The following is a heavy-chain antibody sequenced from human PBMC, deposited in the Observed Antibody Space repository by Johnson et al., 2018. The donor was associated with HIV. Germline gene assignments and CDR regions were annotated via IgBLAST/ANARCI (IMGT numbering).Heavy chain of an antibody. V-gene: IGHV3-30*02. D-gene: IGHD1-26*01. CDR3: AKDLGDAVGTTHDAFDI. Sequence: QVQLVESGGGVVQPGGSLRLSCAASGFTFSSYGMHWVRQAPGKGLEWVAVIWYDGANKYYADSVKGRFTISRDNSKNTLYLQMHSLRAEDTAVYYCAKDLGDAVGTTHDAFDIWGQGTTVTVSS. CDR2: IWYDGANK. J-gene: IGHJ3*02. CDR1: GFTFSSYG.